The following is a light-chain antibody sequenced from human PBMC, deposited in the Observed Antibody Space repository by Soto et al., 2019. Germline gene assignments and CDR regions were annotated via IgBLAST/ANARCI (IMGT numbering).Light chain of an antibody. CDR1: ESVLYSSNNKNY. J-gene: IGKJ4*01. V-gene: IGKV4-1*01. CDR3: QQYYSSALT. Sequence: DIVMTQSPDSLAVSLGERATINCKSSESVLYSSNNKNYLAWYQQTPGQPPKLLIYWASTRESGVPDRFSGSGSGTDFTLIISSLQAEDVAVYYCQQYYSSALTFGGGTKVEIK. CDR2: WAS.